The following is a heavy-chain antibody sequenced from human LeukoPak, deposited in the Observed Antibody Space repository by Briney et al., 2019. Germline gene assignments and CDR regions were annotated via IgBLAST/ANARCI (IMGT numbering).Heavy chain of an antibody. J-gene: IGHJ4*02. CDR2: IYSGGST. CDR3: ASLGYCSSTSCRKNDY. D-gene: IGHD2-2*01. CDR1: GFTVSSNY. Sequence: PGGSLRLSCAASGFTVSSNYMSWVRQAPGKGLEWVSVIYSGGSTYYADSVKGRFTISRDNSKNTLYLQMNSLRAEDTAVYYCASLGYCSSTSCRKNDYWGQGTLVTVSS. V-gene: IGHV3-66*02.